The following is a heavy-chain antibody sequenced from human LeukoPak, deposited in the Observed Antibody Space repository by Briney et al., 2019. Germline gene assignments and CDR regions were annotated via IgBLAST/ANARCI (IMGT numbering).Heavy chain of an antibody. Sequence: GRSLRLSCAASGFTFSSYAMHWVRQAPGKGLEWVAVISYDGSNKYYADSAKGRFTISRDNSKNTLYLQMNSLRAEDTAVYYCARDHLLRSPFDYWGQGTLVTVSS. CDR2: ISYDGSNK. V-gene: IGHV3-30*04. CDR1: GFTFSSYA. CDR3: ARDHLLRSPFDY. J-gene: IGHJ4*02.